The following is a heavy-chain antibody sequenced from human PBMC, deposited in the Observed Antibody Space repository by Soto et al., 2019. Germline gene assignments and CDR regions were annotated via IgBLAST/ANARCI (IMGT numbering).Heavy chain of an antibody. CDR1: GGSISSYY. J-gene: IGHJ4*02. CDR2: IYYSGST. D-gene: IGHD4-17*01. CDR3: ARRYGYYFDY. Sequence: QVQLQESGPGLVKPSETLSLTCTVSGGSISSYYWSWIRQPPGKGLEWIGYIYYSGSTNYNPSLKSRVTISVDTSKNQXXLNLSSVTAADTAVYYCARRYGYYFDYWGQGTLVTVSS. V-gene: IGHV4-59*08.